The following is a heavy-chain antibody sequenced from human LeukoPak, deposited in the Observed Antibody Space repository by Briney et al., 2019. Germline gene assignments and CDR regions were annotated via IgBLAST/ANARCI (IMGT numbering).Heavy chain of an antibody. V-gene: IGHV3-74*01. J-gene: IGHJ4*02. Sequence: GGSLRLSCAASGFTFSSYWMHWVRQAPGKGLVWVSRINSDGSSISYADSVKGRFTISRDNAKNTLYLQMNSLRAEDTAVYYCARDPNDYEPEYDYWGQGTLVTVSS. CDR2: INSDGSSI. CDR3: ARDPNDYEPEYDY. CDR1: GFTFSSYW. D-gene: IGHD4-17*01.